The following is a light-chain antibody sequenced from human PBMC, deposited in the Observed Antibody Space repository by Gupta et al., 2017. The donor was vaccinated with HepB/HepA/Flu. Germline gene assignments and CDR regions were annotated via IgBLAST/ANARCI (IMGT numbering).Light chain of an antibody. CDR2: RNN. CDR1: TSNIGRNY. V-gene: IGLV1-47*01. CDR3: ATWDDSLSGWV. Sequence: QSVLTQPPSASGTPGPTVSIPCSGSTSNIGRNYVYWYQQLPGTAPKLIIYRNNQRPSGVPDRFSGSKSVPSASLAISRLRSEDEADYYCATWDDSLSGWVFGGATKLTVL. J-gene: IGLJ3*02.